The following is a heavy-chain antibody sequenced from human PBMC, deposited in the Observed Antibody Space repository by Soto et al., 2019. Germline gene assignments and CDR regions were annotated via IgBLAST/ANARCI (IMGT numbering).Heavy chain of an antibody. CDR3: ARGGMDSYAPKKFDY. D-gene: IGHD5-18*01. CDR1: GGSFSGYY. CDR2: INHSEIT. J-gene: IGHJ4*02. Sequence: QVQLQQWGAGLLKPSETLSLTCAVYGGSFSGYYWSWIRQPPGKGLEWIGEINHSEITDYNPSLKSRITISVDTSKNQFSLKLSSMTAADTAVYYCARGGMDSYAPKKFDYWGQGTLVTVSS. V-gene: IGHV4-34*01.